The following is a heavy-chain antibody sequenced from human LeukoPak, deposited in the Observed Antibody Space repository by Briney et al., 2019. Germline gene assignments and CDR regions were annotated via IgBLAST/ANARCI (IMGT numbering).Heavy chain of an antibody. J-gene: IGHJ4*02. V-gene: IGHV1-2*02. CDR2: IDPKNGGT. CDR3: SRGGLHHGFDY. CDR1: GYTLSDYY. Sequence: ASVKVSCKASGYTLSDYYIHWVRQAPGQGLEWMGWIDPKNGGTNYAQKFRGRVTMTRDTSFTTVYMDLSRLISDDTAVYYCSRGGLHHGFDYWGQGTLVTVSS. D-gene: IGHD1-14*01.